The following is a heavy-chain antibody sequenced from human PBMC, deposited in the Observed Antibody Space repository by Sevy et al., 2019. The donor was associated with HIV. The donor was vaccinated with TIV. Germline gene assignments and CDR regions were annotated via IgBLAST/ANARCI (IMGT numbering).Heavy chain of an antibody. CDR3: ARPTSPIAVDTAMVTGGGLDY. CDR2: ISAYNGNT. J-gene: IGHJ4*02. D-gene: IGHD5-18*01. Sequence: ASVKVSCKASGYTFTSYGNSWVRQAPGQGLEWMGWISAYNGNTNYAQKLQGRVTMTTDTSTSTAYMELRSLRSDDTAVYYCARPTSPIAVDTAMVTGGGLDYWGQGTLVTVSS. V-gene: IGHV1-18*01. CDR1: GYTFTSYG.